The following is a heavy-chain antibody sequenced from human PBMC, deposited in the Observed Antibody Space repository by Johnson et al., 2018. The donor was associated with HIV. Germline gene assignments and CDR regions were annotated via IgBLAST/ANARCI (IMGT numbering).Heavy chain of an antibody. CDR2: ISSSGSTI. D-gene: IGHD4-23*01. CDR3: AKRATVVSGSPSDAFDI. J-gene: IGHJ3*02. Sequence: QVQLVESGGGLVKPGGSLRLSCAASGFTFSDYYMSWIRQAPGKGLEWVSYISSSGSTIYYADSVKGRFTFSRDNSKNTLYLQMNSLRPEDTAVYYCAKRATVVSGSPSDAFDIWGQGTMVTVSS. CDR1: GFTFSDYY. V-gene: IGHV3-11*01.